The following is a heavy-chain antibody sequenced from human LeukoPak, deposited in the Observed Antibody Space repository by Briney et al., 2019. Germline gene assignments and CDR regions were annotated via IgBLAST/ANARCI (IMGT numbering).Heavy chain of an antibody. Sequence: PGGSLRLSCAASGFTFSTYWMSWIRQAPGKGLEWVSAISGSGSRTYYADSVKGRFTISRDNSKNTLYLQMNSLRAEDTAVYYCSKHYYSDSSGRYVFDIWGQGTMVTVSS. J-gene: IGHJ3*02. V-gene: IGHV3-23*01. D-gene: IGHD3-22*01. CDR1: GFTFSTYW. CDR3: SKHYYSDSSGRYVFDI. CDR2: ISGSGSRT.